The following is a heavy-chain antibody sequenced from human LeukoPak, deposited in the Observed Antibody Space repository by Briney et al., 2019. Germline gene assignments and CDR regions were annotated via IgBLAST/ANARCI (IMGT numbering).Heavy chain of an antibody. J-gene: IGHJ4*02. CDR1: TFTVSGDY. CDR2: IYSGGAT. Sequence: GGSLRLSCAASTFTVSGDYMSWVRQAPGKGLEWVSLIYSGGATYYADSVKGRFTISRDNSKKTLFLQMNSLTAEDTAVYYCASRVWWGQGTLVTVPS. V-gene: IGHV3-53*01. CDR3: ASRVW.